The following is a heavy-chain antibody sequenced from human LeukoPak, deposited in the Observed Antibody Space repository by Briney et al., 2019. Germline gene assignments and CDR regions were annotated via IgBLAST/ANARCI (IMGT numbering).Heavy chain of an antibody. CDR1: GFTFSSYW. CDR3: ARVARGDYYYYYMDV. Sequence: GGSLRLSCAASGFTFSSYWMSWVRQAPGKGLEWVANIKQDGSEKYYVDSVKGRFTISRDNAKNSLYLQMNSLRAEDTALYYCARVARGDYYYYYMDVWGKGTTVTVSS. V-gene: IGHV3-7*01. D-gene: IGHD3-10*01. CDR2: IKQDGSEK. J-gene: IGHJ6*03.